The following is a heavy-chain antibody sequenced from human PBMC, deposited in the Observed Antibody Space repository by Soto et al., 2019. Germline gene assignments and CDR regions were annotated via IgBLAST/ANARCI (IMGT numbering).Heavy chain of an antibody. CDR1: GGTFSSYT. V-gene: IGHV1-69*08. D-gene: IGHD2-21*01. J-gene: IGHJ6*03. CDR3: ARDRCGRHNYYYYYMDV. Sequence: QVQLVQSGAEVKKPGSSVKVSCKASGGTFSSYTISWVRQAPGQGLEWMGRIIPILGIANYAQKFQGRVTITADKSTSTAYMELSSLRSEDTAVYYCARDRCGRHNYYYYYMDVWGKGTTVTVSS. CDR2: IIPILGIA.